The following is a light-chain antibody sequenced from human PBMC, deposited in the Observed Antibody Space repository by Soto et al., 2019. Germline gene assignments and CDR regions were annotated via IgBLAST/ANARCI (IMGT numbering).Light chain of an antibody. J-gene: IGKJ1*01. CDR3: QQYLTSPKT. V-gene: IGKV3-15*01. Sequence: EIVITQSPANVSKSXGERASLAXXASQSVSSNLAWYQQKPGQTPRLLIYATSTRATGIPARFSGSGSGTEFTLTISSLQSEDFAVYYCQQYLTSPKTFGQGTKVDI. CDR2: ATS. CDR1: QSVSSN.